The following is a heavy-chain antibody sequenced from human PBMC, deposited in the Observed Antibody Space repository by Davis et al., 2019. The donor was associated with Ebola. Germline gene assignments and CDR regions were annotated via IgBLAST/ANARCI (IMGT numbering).Heavy chain of an antibody. CDR2: INPNSGGT. CDR3: ARDQSAITIFGGGMDV. Sequence: AASVKVSCKASGGTFSSYAISWVRQAPGQGLEWMGWINPNSGGTNYAQKFQGWVTMTRDTSISTAYMELSRLRSDDTAVYYCARDQSAITIFGGGMDVWGQGTTVTVSS. V-gene: IGHV1-2*04. J-gene: IGHJ6*02. D-gene: IGHD3-3*01. CDR1: GGTFSSYA.